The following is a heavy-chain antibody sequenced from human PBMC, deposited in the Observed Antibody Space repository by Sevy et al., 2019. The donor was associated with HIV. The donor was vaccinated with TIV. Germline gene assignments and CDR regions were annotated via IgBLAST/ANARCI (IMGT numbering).Heavy chain of an antibody. V-gene: IGHV3-33*01. CDR3: ARESGSDWYLDS. D-gene: IGHD2-21*02. CDR1: GFIFSRYG. Sequence: GWSLRLSCKASGFIFSRYGVHWVRQAPGKGLEWVASIFNDGKTKYYGDPVKGRFTISRDDSKNTLYLQMDSLRAEDTAVYYCARESGSDWYLDSWGQGTLVTVSS. CDR2: IFNDGKTK. J-gene: IGHJ4*02.